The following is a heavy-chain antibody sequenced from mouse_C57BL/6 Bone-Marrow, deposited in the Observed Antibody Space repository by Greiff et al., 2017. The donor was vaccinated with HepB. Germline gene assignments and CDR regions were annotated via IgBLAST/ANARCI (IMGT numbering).Heavy chain of an antibody. CDR3: AREGGGYYVGYWYFDV. D-gene: IGHD2-3*01. V-gene: IGHV5-4*01. CDR1: GFTFSSYA. J-gene: IGHJ1*03. Sequence: EVNLVESGGGLVKPGGSLKLSCAASGFTFSSYAMSWVRQTPEKRLEWVATISDGGSYTYYPDNVKGRFTISRDNAKNNLYLQMSHLKSEDTAMYYCAREGGGYYVGYWYFDVWGTGTTVTVSS. CDR2: ISDGGSYT.